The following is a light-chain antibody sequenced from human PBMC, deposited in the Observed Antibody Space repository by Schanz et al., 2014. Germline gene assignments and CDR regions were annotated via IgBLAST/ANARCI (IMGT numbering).Light chain of an antibody. Sequence: QSALTQPRSVSGSPGQSVTISCTGTSSDVGGYNYVSWYQQHPGKAPKLIIYDVNQRPSGVPDRFSGSKSGNTASLTISGLQAEDEADYYCCSYAGSEVFGGGTKLTVL. CDR2: DVN. CDR1: SSDVGGYNY. V-gene: IGLV2-11*01. J-gene: IGLJ3*02. CDR3: CSYAGSEV.